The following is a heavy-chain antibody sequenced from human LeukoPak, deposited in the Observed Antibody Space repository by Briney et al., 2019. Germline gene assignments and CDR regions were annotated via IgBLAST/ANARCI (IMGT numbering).Heavy chain of an antibody. D-gene: IGHD6-13*01. V-gene: IGHV1-46*01. CDR3: ARDGIAAAGPPYYFDY. Sequence: ASVKVSCKASGYTFTSYYMHWVRQAPGQGLEWMGIINPSGGSTSYAQKFQGRVTMTRDTSTSTVYMEVSSLSSDDTAVFYCARDGIAAAGPPYYFDYWGQGTLVTVSS. J-gene: IGHJ4*02. CDR1: GYTFTSYY. CDR2: INPSGGST.